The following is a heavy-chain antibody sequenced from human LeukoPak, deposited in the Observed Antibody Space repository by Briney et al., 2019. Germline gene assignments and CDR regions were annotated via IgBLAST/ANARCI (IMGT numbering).Heavy chain of an antibody. V-gene: IGHV4-39*01. D-gene: IGHD3-3*01. CDR2: IYYSGHT. CDR3: ARHRRDHDFWSGSNPTHYYYYMDV. CDR1: GGSISSSTYY. J-gene: IGHJ6*03. Sequence: PSETLSLTCSVSGGSISSSTYYWGWIRPPPGNGLEWIGTIYYSGHTYYHPSLKSRVTIFVDTSQNQFSLKLSSVTAADTAVYYCARHRRDHDFWSGSNPTHYYYYMDVWGKGTTVTVSS.